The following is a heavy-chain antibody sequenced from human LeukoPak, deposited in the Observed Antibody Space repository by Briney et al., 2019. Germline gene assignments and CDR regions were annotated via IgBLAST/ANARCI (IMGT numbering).Heavy chain of an antibody. D-gene: IGHD2-15*01. CDR3: AKDFSGYCSGGSCYSGAFDY. CDR2: INSDGGST. CDR1: GFTFSSYW. V-gene: IGHV3-74*01. Sequence: GGSLRLSCAASGFTFSSYWMHWVRQAPGKGLVWVSRINSDGGSTSYADSVKGRFTISRDNAKNSLYLQMNSLRAEDTAVYYCAKDFSGYCSGGSCYSGAFDYWGQGTLVTVSS. J-gene: IGHJ4*02.